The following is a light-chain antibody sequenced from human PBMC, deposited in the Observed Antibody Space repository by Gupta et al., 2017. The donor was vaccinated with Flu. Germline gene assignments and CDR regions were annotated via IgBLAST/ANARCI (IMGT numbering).Light chain of an antibody. V-gene: IGKV1-9*01. J-gene: IGKJ1*01. CDR1: QGINHY. Sequence: DIQLTQSPSFLSASVGDRVTITCRASQGINHYLAWYQQKPGKAPQLLIYAASSLQSGVPLRFSGSGSGTEFTLTISSLQPEDFATYYCQQLNSYPRTFSQGTKVEIK. CDR2: AAS. CDR3: QQLNSYPRT.